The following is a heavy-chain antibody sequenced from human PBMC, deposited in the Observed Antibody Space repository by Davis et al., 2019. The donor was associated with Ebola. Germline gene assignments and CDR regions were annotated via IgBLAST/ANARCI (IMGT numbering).Heavy chain of an antibody. J-gene: IGHJ2*01. CDR3: ARVFIGYFDL. CDR1: GYTFTGYY. V-gene: IGHV1-18*04. CDR2: ISAYNGNT. Sequence: ASVKVSCKASGYTFTGYYMHWVRQAPGQGLEWMGWISAYNGNTNYAQKLQGRVTMTTDTSTSTAYMELRSLRSDDTAVYYCARVFIGYFDLWGRGTLVTVSS.